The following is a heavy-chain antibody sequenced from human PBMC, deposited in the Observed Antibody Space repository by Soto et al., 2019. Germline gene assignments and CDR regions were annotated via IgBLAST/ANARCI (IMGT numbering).Heavy chain of an antibody. CDR3: ARLGGGSSSVYYYYMDV. J-gene: IGHJ6*03. V-gene: IGHV4-59*01. D-gene: IGHD2-2*01. CDR1: GGSIDTFY. CDR2: IYYSGTT. Sequence: SETLSLTCAVSGGSIDTFYWSWIRQPPGKGLEWIGYIYYSGTTNYNPSLKSRVTISLDTSKNQFSLKLSSVTAADTAVYYCARLGGGSSSVYYYYMDVWGRGTTVTVSS.